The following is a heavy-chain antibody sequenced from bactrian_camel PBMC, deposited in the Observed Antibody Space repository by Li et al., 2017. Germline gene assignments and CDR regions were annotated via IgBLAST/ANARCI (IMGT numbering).Heavy chain of an antibody. Sequence: VQLVESGGGTVQAGGSLRLSCTYTRRPNYVTWFRQGPGNGREGVAGIYTGGGDGHYADAVKGRFTISHDNAKKTAYLEMNTLKPEDTAVYYCAADYCTTSTSIQWWTRAHTRHYWGQGTQVTVS. CDR1: TRRPNY. D-gene: IGHD3*01. CDR3: AADYCTTSTSIQWWTRAHTRHY. CDR2: IYTGGGDG. J-gene: IGHJ4*01. V-gene: IGHV3S40*01.